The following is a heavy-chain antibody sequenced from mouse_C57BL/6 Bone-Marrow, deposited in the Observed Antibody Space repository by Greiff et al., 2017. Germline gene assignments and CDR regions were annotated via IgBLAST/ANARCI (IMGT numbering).Heavy chain of an antibody. CDR3: ARNYYGSSWNWYFDV. J-gene: IGHJ1*03. V-gene: IGHV1-59*01. CDR1: GYTFTSYW. CDR2: IDPSDSYT. D-gene: IGHD1-1*01. Sequence: VQLQQSGAELVRPGTSVKLSCKASGYTFTSYWMHWVKQRPGQGLEWIGVIDPSDSYTNYNQKFKGKATLTVDTSSSTAYMQRSSLTSEDSAVYYCARNYYGSSWNWYFDVWGTGTTVTVSS.